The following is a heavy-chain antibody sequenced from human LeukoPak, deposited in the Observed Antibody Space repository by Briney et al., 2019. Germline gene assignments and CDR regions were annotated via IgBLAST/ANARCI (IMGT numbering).Heavy chain of an antibody. V-gene: IGHV3-21*01. CDR1: GFTFSSYS. D-gene: IGHD2-2*01. CDR2: ISSSSSYI. Sequence: GGSLRLSCAASGFTFSSYSMNWVCQAPGKGLEWVSSISSSSSYIYYADSVKGRFTISRDNAKNSLYLQMNSLRAEDTAVYYCARDRWRYCSSTSCSHNWFDPWGQGTLVTVSS. CDR3: ARDRWRYCSSTSCSHNWFDP. J-gene: IGHJ5*02.